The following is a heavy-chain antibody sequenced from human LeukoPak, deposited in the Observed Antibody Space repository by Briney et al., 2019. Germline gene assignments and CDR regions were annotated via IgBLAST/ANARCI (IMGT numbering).Heavy chain of an antibody. Sequence: SETLSLTCTVSGGSIRSGYYYWGWIRQPPGKGLEWIGSIYYSGSTYYNPSLKSRVTISVDTSKNQFSLKLSSVTAADTAVYYCARPMQDVTDFDYWGQGTLVTVSS. J-gene: IGHJ4*02. CDR2: IYYSGST. CDR1: GGSIRSGYYY. CDR3: ARPMQDVTDFDY. D-gene: IGHD2/OR15-2a*01. V-gene: IGHV4-39*01.